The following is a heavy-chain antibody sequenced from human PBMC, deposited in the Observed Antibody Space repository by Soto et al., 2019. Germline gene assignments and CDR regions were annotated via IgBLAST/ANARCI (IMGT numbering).Heavy chain of an antibody. CDR3: ARTIISGAYFDY. V-gene: IGHV3-23*01. CDR1: GFTFSTYT. Sequence: EVQLLESGGGLVRPGGSLRLSCAASGFTFSTYTMSWVRQTPGKGLEWVSTIGNSGDSTYYADSVKGRFTLSRDNSKNTLHLLMDSLRADATAIYYCARTIISGAYFDYWGQGTLVTVSS. J-gene: IGHJ4*02. CDR2: IGNSGDST.